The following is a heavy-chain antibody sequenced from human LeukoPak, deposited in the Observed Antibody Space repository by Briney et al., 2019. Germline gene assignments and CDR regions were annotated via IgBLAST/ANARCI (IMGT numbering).Heavy chain of an antibody. CDR3: ASKSTDHGELRFDY. J-gene: IGHJ4*02. D-gene: IGHD4-17*01. CDR2: FYCTGTT. Sequence: KSSETLSLTCTISGDSTNTYFWSWIRQPPGKGLEWIGYFYCTGTTNYNPSLKSRVTISVDTSKNQFSLKVNSVTAADTGVYYCASKSTDHGELRFDYWGQGTLVTVSS. V-gene: IGHV4-59*01. CDR1: GDSTNTYF.